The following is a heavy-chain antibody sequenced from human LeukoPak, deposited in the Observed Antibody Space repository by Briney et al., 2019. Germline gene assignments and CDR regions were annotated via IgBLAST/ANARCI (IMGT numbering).Heavy chain of an antibody. CDR2: INNYNNNT. J-gene: IGHJ4*02. CDR1: GGTFSSYA. V-gene: IGHV1-18*01. D-gene: IGHD3-10*01. Sequence: ASVNVSCKASGGTFSSYAISWVRQAPGQGLEWMGWINNYNNNTNYVQKFQGRVTMTTDTSTNTAYMELRSLRSDDTAVYYCARRGLDYWGQGTLVTVSS. CDR3: ARRGLDY.